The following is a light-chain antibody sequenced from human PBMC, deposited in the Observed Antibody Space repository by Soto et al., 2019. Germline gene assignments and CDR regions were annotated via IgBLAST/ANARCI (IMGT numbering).Light chain of an antibody. CDR2: DAS. CDR3: RQRSNWPPTIT. Sequence: EIVLTQSPATLSLSPGERATLSCRASQSVSSRLAWYQQKRGQAPRLLIYDASTRATGIPARFSGSGSGTEFNLTISSLQSEDFAIYYCRQRSNWPPTITFGQGSRLEIK. V-gene: IGKV3-11*01. CDR1: QSVSSR. J-gene: IGKJ5*01.